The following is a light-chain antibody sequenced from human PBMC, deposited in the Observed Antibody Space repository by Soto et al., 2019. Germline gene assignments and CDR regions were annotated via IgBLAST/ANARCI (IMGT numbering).Light chain of an antibody. CDR3: QTWGTGIHWV. V-gene: IGLV4-69*01. Sequence: QSVLTQSPSASASLGASVKLTCTLSSGHSSYAIAWHQQQPEKGPRYLMKLNSDGSHSKGDGIPDRFSGSSSGAERYLTISSLQSEDEADYYCQTWGTGIHWVFGGGTTLTLL. J-gene: IGLJ3*02. CDR1: SGHSSYA. CDR2: LNSDGSH.